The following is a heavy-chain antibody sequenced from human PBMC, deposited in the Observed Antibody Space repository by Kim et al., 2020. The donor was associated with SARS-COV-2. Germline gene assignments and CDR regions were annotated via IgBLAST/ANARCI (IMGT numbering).Heavy chain of an antibody. D-gene: IGHD5-18*01. CDR3: ARGPGLDDTAMVPGWDY. CDR1: GGSFSGYY. CDR2: INHSGST. V-gene: IGHV4-34*01. Sequence: SETLSLTCAVYGGSFSGYYWSWIRQPPGKGLEWIGEINHSGSTNYNPSLKSRVTISVDTSKNQFSLKLSSVTAADTAVYYCARGPGLDDTAMVPGWDYWG. J-gene: IGHJ4*01.